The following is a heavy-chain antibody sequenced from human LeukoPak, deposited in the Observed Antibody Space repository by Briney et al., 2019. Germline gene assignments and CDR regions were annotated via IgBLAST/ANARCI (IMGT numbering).Heavy chain of an antibody. CDR3: AKDADYEGYFDY. D-gene: IGHD4-17*01. Sequence: GGSLRLSCAASGFTFSSYSMNWVRQAPGKGLEWVSSISSSSSYIYYADSVKGRFTISRDNAKNSLYLQMNSLRAEDTAVYYCAKDADYEGYFDYWGQGTLVTVSS. J-gene: IGHJ4*02. CDR1: GFTFSSYS. V-gene: IGHV3-21*01. CDR2: ISSSSSYI.